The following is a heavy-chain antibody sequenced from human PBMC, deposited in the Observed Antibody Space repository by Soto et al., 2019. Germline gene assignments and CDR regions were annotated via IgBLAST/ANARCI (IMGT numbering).Heavy chain of an antibody. J-gene: IGHJ4*02. Sequence: PGGSLRLSCAASGFSFSSYGMHWVRQAPGKELEWVAVIWYDGSNKKYADSVKGRFTISRDNSKNTLYLQMNSLRAEDTAVYYSARDQSGALPPDYWGQGTLVTVSS. CDR1: GFSFSSYG. CDR2: IWYDGSNK. V-gene: IGHV3-33*01. CDR3: ARDQSGALPPDY.